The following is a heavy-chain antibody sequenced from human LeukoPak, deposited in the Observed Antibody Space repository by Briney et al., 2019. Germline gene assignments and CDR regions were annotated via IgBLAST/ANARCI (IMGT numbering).Heavy chain of an antibody. D-gene: IGHD2-15*01. CDR2: IYSGGST. V-gene: IGHV3-53*01. Sequence: PGGSLRLSCAASGFTVSSNYMSWVRQAPGKGLEWVSVIYSGGSTYYADSVKGRFTVFRDNSKNTLYLQMNSLRAEDTAVYYCAREACSGGSCYSGYFDYWGQGTLVTVSS. J-gene: IGHJ4*02. CDR1: GFTVSSNY. CDR3: AREACSGGSCYSGYFDY.